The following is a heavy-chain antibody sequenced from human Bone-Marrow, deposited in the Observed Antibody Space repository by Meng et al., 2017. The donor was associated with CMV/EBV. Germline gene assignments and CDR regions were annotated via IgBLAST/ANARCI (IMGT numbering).Heavy chain of an antibody. CDR3: ASAYCSGGSPSCYYYYYGMDV. CDR2: IYYSGST. V-gene: IGHV4-39*07. J-gene: IGHJ6*02. D-gene: IGHD2-15*01. CDR1: GGSVSSGSYY. Sequence: SETLSLTCTVSGGSVSSGSYYWGWIRQPPGKGLEWIGNIYYSGSTYYNPSLKSRVTISVDTSKNQFSLKLSSVTAADTAVYYCASAYCSGGSPSCYYYYYGMDVWGQGTTVTVSS.